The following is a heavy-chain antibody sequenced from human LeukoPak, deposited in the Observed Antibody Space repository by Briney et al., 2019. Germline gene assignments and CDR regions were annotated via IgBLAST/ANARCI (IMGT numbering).Heavy chain of an antibody. CDR2: INPNSGDT. V-gene: IGHV1-2*02. J-gene: IGHJ4*02. CDR3: ARVGRNYYDLLDY. Sequence: ASVKVSCKASGYTFTGYYMHWVRQAPGQGLEWMGWINPNSGDTNYAQKFQGRVTMTRDTSISTAYMELSRLRSDDTAVYYCARVGRNYYDLLDYWGQGTLVTVSS. D-gene: IGHD3-22*01. CDR1: GYTFTGYY.